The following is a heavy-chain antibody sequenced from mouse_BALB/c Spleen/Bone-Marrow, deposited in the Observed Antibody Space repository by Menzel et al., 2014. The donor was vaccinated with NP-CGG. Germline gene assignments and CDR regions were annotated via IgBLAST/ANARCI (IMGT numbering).Heavy chain of an antibody. J-gene: IGHJ4*01. CDR3: ARYGNYFYAMDY. D-gene: IGHD2-1*01. CDR2: ISSGSSTI. V-gene: IGHV5-17*02. CDR1: GFTFSSFG. Sequence: EVQLQQSGGGLVQPGGSRKLSCAASGFTFSSFGMHWVRQAPEKGLEWVAYISSGSSTIYYADTVKGRFTISRDNPKNTLCLQMTSLRSEDTAMYYCARYGNYFYAMDYWGQGTSVTVSS.